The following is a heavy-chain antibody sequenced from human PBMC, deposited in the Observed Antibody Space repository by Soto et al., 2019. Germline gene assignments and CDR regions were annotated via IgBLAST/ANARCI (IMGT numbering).Heavy chain of an antibody. CDR2: ISYDGSNK. Sequence: GESLKISCAASGFTFSSYAMHWVRQAPGKGLEWVAVISYDGSNKYYADSVKGRFTISRDNSKNTQYLQMNSLRAEDTAVYYCARVFGGYGSGSYYADYYYGMDVWGQGTTVTVSS. CDR3: ARVFGGYGSGSYYADYYYGMDV. D-gene: IGHD3-10*01. J-gene: IGHJ6*02. V-gene: IGHV3-30-3*01. CDR1: GFTFSSYA.